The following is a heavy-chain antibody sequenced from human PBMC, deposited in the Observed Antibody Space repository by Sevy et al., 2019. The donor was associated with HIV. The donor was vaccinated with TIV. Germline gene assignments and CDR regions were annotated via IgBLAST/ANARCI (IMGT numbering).Heavy chain of an antibody. Sequence: ASVKVSCKASGYTFTSYGVSWVRQDPGQGLAWMGWISAYNGNTNYAQKLQGRVTMTTDTSTSTAYMELRSLRSDDTAVYYCARLRTTYYDILTDYYNVLDAFDIWGQGTMVTVSS. V-gene: IGHV1-18*01. CDR2: ISAYNGNT. CDR1: GYTFTSYG. CDR3: ARLRTTYYDILTDYYNVLDAFDI. D-gene: IGHD3-9*01. J-gene: IGHJ3*02.